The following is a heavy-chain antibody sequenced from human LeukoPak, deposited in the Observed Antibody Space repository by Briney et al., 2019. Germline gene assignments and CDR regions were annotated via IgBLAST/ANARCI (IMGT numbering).Heavy chain of an antibody. D-gene: IGHD3-22*01. V-gene: IGHV3-23*01. CDR1: GITLSNYG. Sequence: GGSLRLSCAVPGITLSNYGMSWVRQAPGKGLEWAAGISDGGGRTYYADSVKGRFTISRDTPKNTLYLQMNSLRAEDTAVYFCAKRGVVIRVILVGFHKEANYFDSWGQGALVSVSS. CDR2: ISDGGGRT. CDR3: AKRGVVIRVILVGFHKEANYFDS. J-gene: IGHJ4*02.